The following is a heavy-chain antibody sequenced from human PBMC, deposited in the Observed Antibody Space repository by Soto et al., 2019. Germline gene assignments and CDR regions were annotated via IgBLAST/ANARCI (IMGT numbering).Heavy chain of an antibody. Sequence: QVQLQESGPGLVKPSETLSLTCTVSGGSISSYYWSWIRQPPGKGLEWIGYIYYSGSTNYNPSLKSRVTISVDTSKKQFSLKLSSVTAADTAVYYCARDRGVRGYSSSYYYYGMDVWGQGTTVTVSS. CDR3: ARDRGVRGYSSSYYYYGMDV. D-gene: IGHD6-13*01. J-gene: IGHJ6*02. V-gene: IGHV4-59*01. CDR2: IYYSGST. CDR1: GGSISSYY.